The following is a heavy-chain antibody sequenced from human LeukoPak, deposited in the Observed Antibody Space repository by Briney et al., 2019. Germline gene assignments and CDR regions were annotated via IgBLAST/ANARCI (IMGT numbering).Heavy chain of an antibody. J-gene: IGHJ6*03. V-gene: IGHV1-18*01. CDR3: ARDPDYYYMDV. Sequence: WASVNVSCKSSGYTFTSYGISWVRQAPGQGLEWMGWISAYNGNTNYAQKLQGRVTMTTDTSTSTAYMELRSLRSDDTAVYYCARDPDYYYMDVWGKGTTVTVSS. CDR2: ISAYNGNT. CDR1: GYTFTSYG.